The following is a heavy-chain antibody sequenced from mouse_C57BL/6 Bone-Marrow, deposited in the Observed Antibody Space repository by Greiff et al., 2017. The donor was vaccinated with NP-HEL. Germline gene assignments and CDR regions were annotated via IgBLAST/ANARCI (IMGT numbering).Heavy chain of an antibody. CDR1: GYAFSSSW. D-gene: IGHD2-2*01. Sequence: VQLQQSGPELVKPGASVKISCKASGYAFSSSWMNWVKQRPGKGLEWIGRIYPGDGDTNYNGKFKGKATLTADKSSSTAYMQLSSLTSEDSAVYFCGVTRHFDVWGTGTTVTVSS. J-gene: IGHJ1*03. V-gene: IGHV1-82*01. CDR3: GVTRHFDV. CDR2: IYPGDGDT.